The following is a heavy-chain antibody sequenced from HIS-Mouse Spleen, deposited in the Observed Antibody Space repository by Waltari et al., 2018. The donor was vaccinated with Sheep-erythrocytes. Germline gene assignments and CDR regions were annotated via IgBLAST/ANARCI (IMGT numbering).Heavy chain of an antibody. V-gene: IGHV1-69*04. CDR2: IIPSHGIA. CDR1: GGTFSSYA. J-gene: IGHJ4*02. CDR3: AQTGATTPHFDY. D-gene: IGHD1-26*01. Sequence: QVQLVQSGAEVKKPGSSVKVSCKASGGTFSSYAISWVRQAPGQGLEWMGRIIPSHGIANDAQKFQGRVTITADKSTSTAYMELSSLRSEATAVYYCAQTGATTPHFDYWGQGTLVTVSS.